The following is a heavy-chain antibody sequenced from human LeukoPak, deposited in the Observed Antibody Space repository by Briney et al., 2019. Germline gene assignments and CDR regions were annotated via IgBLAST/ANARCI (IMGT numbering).Heavy chain of an antibody. Sequence: GGSLRLSCAASGFTFSNYAMHWVRQAPGKGLEWVAVISFDATKEYFGKSVKGRFTISRDNSKSALFLQMHSLRVEDTALYFCARFKVGSNTTQKNAFDIWGRGTVVTVSS. CDR2: ISFDATKE. CDR3: ARFKVGSNTTQKNAFDI. V-gene: IGHV3-30*01. CDR1: GFTFSNYA. J-gene: IGHJ3*02. D-gene: IGHD1-26*01.